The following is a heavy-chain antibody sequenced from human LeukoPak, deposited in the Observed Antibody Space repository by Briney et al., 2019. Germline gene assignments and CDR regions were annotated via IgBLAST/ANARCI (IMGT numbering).Heavy chain of an antibody. CDR3: ARVATYYDFWSGYFRGEPIGY. Sequence: SETLSLTCAVYGGSFSGYYWSWIRQPPGKGLEWIGEINHSGSTNYNPSLKSRVTISVDTSKNQFSLKLSSVTAADMAVYYCARVATYYDFWSGYFRGEPIGYWGQGTLVTVSS. V-gene: IGHV4-34*01. CDR1: GGSFSGYY. D-gene: IGHD3-3*01. J-gene: IGHJ4*02. CDR2: INHSGST.